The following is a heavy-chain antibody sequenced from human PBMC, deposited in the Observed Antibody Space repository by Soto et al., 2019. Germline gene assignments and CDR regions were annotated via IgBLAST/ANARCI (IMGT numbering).Heavy chain of an antibody. CDR3: ARDRLMATAGTARHYFGLDV. CDR1: GGSIRSGGYY. Sequence: SETLSLTCTVSGGSIRSGGYYWSWVRQNPRRGLEWIGNIYYSGNTYYNPSLKSRLAISVDTSKNQFSLNLSSVTAADTAVYYCARDRLMATAGTARHYFGLDVWGQGTTVTVSS. CDR2: IYYSGNT. J-gene: IGHJ6*02. V-gene: IGHV4-31*03. D-gene: IGHD5-18*01.